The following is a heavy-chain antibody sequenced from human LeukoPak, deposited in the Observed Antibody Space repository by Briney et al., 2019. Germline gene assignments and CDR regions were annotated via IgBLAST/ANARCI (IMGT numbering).Heavy chain of an antibody. CDR1: GYSFTTYW. Sequence: GDSLKISRKGSGYSFTTYWIGWVRQMPGKGLEWMGIIYPGDSDTRYNPSFQGQVTISADKSINTAYLQWSSLEASDNAMYYCARFRQLIRSYFDYWGQGTLVAVSS. CDR3: ARFRQLIRSYFDY. D-gene: IGHD2-8*01. V-gene: IGHV5-51*01. J-gene: IGHJ4*02. CDR2: IYPGDSDT.